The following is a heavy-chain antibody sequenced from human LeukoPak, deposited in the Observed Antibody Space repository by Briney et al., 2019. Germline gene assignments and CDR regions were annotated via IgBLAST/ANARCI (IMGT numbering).Heavy chain of an antibody. CDR2: IKQDGSEK. CDR3: ATSRTLDY. CDR1: GFTFSSYW. V-gene: IGHV3-7*01. D-gene: IGHD3/OR15-3a*01. Sequence: GGSLRLSCAASGFTFSSYWMSWVRQAPGKGLEWVANIKQDGSEKYVDSVKGRFTISRDNAKNLLYLQMNSLRVEDTAVYYCATSRTLDYWGQGTLVTVSS. J-gene: IGHJ4*02.